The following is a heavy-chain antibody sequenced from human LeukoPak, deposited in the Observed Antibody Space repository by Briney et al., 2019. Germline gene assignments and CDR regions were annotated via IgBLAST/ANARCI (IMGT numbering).Heavy chain of an antibody. CDR2: INHSGST. CDR1: GGSFSGYY. V-gene: IGHV4-34*01. J-gene: IGHJ6*03. CDR3: ARVSVGGYYYYYYMDV. Sequence: PSETLSLTCAVYGGSFSGYYWSWIRQPPGKGLEWIGEINHSGSTNYNPSLKSRVTISVDTSKNQFSLKLSSVTAADTAVYYCARVSVGGYYYYYYMDVWGKGTTVTVSS. D-gene: IGHD4-23*01.